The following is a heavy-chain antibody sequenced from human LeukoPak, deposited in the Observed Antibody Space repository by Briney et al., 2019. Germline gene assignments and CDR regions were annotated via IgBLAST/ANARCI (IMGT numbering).Heavy chain of an antibody. J-gene: IGHJ4*02. CDR1: GFTFSSYG. Sequence: GGSLRLSCAASGFTFSSYGMNWVRQAPGKGLEWLAYISSSSSTISCADSVKGRFTISRDNAKNSLYLQLHSLRAEDTAVFYCARGGAARPDYWAREPWSPSPQ. D-gene: IGHD6-25*01. CDR3: ARGGAARPDY. CDR2: ISSSSSTI. V-gene: IGHV3-48*04.